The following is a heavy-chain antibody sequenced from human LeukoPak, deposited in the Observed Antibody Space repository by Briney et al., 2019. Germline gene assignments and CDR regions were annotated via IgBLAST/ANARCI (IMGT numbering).Heavy chain of an antibody. D-gene: IGHD5-18*01. CDR1: GFTFSSYA. V-gene: IGHV3-30*18. CDR2: ISYDGSNK. Sequence: QPGGSLRLSCAASGFTFSSYAMHWVRQAPGKGLEWVAVISYDGSNKYYADSVKGRFTISRDNSKNTLYLQMNSLRAEDTAVYYCAKPYPREYSYGSFDYWGQGTLVTVSS. CDR3: AKPYPREYSYGSFDY. J-gene: IGHJ4*02.